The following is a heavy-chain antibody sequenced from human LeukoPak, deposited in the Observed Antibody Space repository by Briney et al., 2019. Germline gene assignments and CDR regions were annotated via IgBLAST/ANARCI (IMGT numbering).Heavy chain of an antibody. CDR3: ARDAARYGSGWYYDF. V-gene: IGHV3-23*01. Sequence: GGSLRLSCATSAFTFSSSAMSWVRQAPGKGLEWVSAISSDGGNTYYADSVKGRFTISRDNSRNTLYPQMNSLRAEDTAVYYCARDAARYGSGWYYDFWGQGTLVTVSS. D-gene: IGHD6-19*01. CDR2: ISSDGGNT. CDR1: AFTFSSSA. J-gene: IGHJ4*02.